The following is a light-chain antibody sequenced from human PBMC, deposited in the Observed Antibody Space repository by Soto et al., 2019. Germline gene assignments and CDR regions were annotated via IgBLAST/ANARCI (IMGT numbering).Light chain of an antibody. V-gene: IGKV3-20*01. Sequence: ETVLTQSPGTLSLSPGERATLSCRASQSVSSNYLAWYQQKPGQAPRLLIYGASTTATGIPDRFSGSGSGTDFTLTISRLEPEDVAVYYCQQFGRSPPSWTFGQGTKVEIK. CDR2: GAS. J-gene: IGKJ1*01. CDR3: QQFGRSPPSWT. CDR1: QSVSSNY.